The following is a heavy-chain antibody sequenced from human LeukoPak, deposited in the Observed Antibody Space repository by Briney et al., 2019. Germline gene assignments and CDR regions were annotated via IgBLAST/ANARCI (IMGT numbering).Heavy chain of an antibody. J-gene: IGHJ4*02. CDR3: ARGNGDYVWGSYRIGFDY. Sequence: SETLSLTCTVSGGSISSYYWSWIRQPPGKGLEWIGFIFYSGTTNYNPSLKSRVTISVDTSKNQFSLKLSSVTAADTAVYYCARGNGDYVWGSYRIGFDYWGQGTLVTVSS. D-gene: IGHD3-16*02. CDR2: IFYSGTT. CDR1: GGSISSYY. V-gene: IGHV4-59*01.